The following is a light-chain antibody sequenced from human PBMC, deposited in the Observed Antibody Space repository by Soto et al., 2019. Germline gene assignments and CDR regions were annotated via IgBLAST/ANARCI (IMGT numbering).Light chain of an antibody. CDR1: ESVSSN. V-gene: IGKV3-15*01. Sequence: EIVLTQSPGTLSLSPGERATLSCRASESVSSNYLACYQQKPGQAPRLLIYGVASRRACLPAGFFGSGSGTDFTLTIISRQSDEFVVYYCQQYDNWSWTFGQGTKVDIK. J-gene: IGKJ1*01. CDR2: GVA. CDR3: QQYDNWSWT.